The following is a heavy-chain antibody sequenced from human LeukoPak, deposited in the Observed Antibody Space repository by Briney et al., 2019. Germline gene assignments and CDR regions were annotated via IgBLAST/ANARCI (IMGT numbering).Heavy chain of an antibody. CDR1: GGSINTHNYY. Sequence: SETLSLTCSVSGGSINTHNYYWGWIRQPPGKGLEWIGTIYYSGTTFYNPSLQSRVTLSVDTSKNLFSLKLSSVTAADTAVYYFGRSIASYGPTHNWFGPWGQGTLVTVSS. V-gene: IGHV4-39*01. CDR2: IYYSGTT. D-gene: IGHD5-18*01. J-gene: IGHJ5*02. CDR3: GRSIASYGPTHNWFGP.